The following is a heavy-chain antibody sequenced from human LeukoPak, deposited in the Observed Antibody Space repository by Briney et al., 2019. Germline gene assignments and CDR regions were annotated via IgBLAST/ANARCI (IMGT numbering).Heavy chain of an antibody. CDR3: ARLRLKHCSSTSCPYYMDV. CDR2: IYTSGST. D-gene: IGHD2-2*01. Sequence: SQTLSLTCTVSGGSISSGSYYWSWIRQPAGKGLEWIGRIYTSGSTNYNPSLKSRVTISVDTSKNQFPLKLSSVTAADTAVYYCARLRLKHCSSTSCPYYMDVWGKGTTVTVSS. V-gene: IGHV4-61*02. CDR1: GGSISSGSYY. J-gene: IGHJ6*03.